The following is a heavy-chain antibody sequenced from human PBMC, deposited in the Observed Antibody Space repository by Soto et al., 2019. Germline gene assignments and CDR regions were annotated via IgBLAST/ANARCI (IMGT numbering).Heavy chain of an antibody. J-gene: IGHJ4*02. V-gene: IGHV3-23*01. Sequence: GGSLRLSCAASGFKFSNYAMSWVRQAPGKGLEWVSLISATGGGTYYADSVKGRFTISRDNSHNTLYLQVHSLTTEDTAVYYCAKDRRAGGNSAFYFDFWGQGAQVTVSS. CDR2: ISATGGGT. CDR3: AKDRRAGGNSAFYFDF. D-gene: IGHD3-16*01. CDR1: GFKFSNYA.